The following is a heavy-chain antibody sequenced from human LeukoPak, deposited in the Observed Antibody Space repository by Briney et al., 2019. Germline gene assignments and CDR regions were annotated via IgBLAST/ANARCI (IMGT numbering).Heavy chain of an antibody. V-gene: IGHV3-7*01. Sequence: TGGSLRLSCAVSGFTFTNYWMTWVRQAPGKGLQWVANINEDETEKFYVDSVVGRFTISRDNGKNFLYLQMNSLRPEDTAVYYCARDMSSSWGFDLWGRGTLVTVSS. CDR2: INEDETEK. D-gene: IGHD6-13*01. CDR1: GFTFTNYW. J-gene: IGHJ2*01. CDR3: ARDMSSSWGFDL.